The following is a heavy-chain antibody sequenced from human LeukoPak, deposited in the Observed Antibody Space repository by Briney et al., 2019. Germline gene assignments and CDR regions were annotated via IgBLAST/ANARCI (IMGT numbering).Heavy chain of an antibody. CDR1: GGSISSSSYY. Sequence: SETLSLTCTVSGGSISSSSYYWGWIRQPPGKGLEWIGSIYYSGSTYYNPSLKSRATISVDTSKNQFSLKLSSVTAEDTAVYYCARGRYCSSTSCHYFDYWGQGTLVTVSS. V-gene: IGHV4-39*07. CDR2: IYYSGST. J-gene: IGHJ4*02. CDR3: ARGRYCSSTSCHYFDY. D-gene: IGHD2-2*01.